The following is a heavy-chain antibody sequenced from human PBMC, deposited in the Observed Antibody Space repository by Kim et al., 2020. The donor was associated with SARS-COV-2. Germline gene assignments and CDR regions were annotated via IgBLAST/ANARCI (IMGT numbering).Heavy chain of an antibody. CDR2: MSSNGGST. J-gene: IGHJ4*02. CDR1: GFTFSSFA. Sequence: GGSLRLSCSASGFTFSSFAMHWVRQAPGKGLKYVSAMSSNGGSTYYADSVKGRFTISRDNSKNTLYLQMSSLRAEDTAVYYCVKSAGYSSGWYGGSFDYWGQGTLVTVSS. CDR3: VKSAGYSSGWYGGSFDY. V-gene: IGHV3-64D*09. D-gene: IGHD6-19*01.